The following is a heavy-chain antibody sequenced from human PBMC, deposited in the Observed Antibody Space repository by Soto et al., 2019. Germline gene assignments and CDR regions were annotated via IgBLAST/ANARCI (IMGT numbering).Heavy chain of an antibody. Sequence: GESLKISCAASGFTVSSNYMSWVHQAPGKGLEWVSVIYSGGSTYYADSVKGRFTISRDNSKNTLYLQMNSLRAEDTAVYYCAREGRSVAARPGRDYFDYWGQGTLVTVSS. D-gene: IGHD6-6*01. J-gene: IGHJ4*02. V-gene: IGHV3-66*01. CDR3: AREGRSVAARPGRDYFDY. CDR2: IYSGGST. CDR1: GFTVSSNY.